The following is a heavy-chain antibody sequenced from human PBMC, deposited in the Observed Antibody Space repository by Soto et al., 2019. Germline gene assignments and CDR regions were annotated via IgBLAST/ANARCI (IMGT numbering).Heavy chain of an antibody. V-gene: IGHV3-48*01. J-gene: IGHJ4*02. CDR3: ASYYSGYDLASDY. Sequence: GGSLRLSCAASGFTFSSYSMNWVRQAPGKGLEWVSYISSSSSTIYYADSVKGRFTISRDNAKNSLYLQMNSLRAEDTAVYYCASYYSGYDLASDYWGQGTLVTVSS. CDR2: ISSSSSTI. CDR1: GFTFSSYS. D-gene: IGHD5-12*01.